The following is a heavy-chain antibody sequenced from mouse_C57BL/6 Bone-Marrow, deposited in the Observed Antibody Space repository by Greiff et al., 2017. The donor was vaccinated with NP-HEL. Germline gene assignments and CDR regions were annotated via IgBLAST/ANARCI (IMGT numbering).Heavy chain of an antibody. V-gene: IGHV1-61*01. Sequence: QVQLQQPGAELVRPGSSVKLSCKASGYTFTSYWMDWVKQRPGQGLEWIGNIYPSDSETHYNQKFKVKATLTVDKSSSTAYMQLSSLTSEDSAVYYCARGGTTVVPFAYWGQGTLVTVSA. J-gene: IGHJ3*01. CDR3: ARGGTTVVPFAY. D-gene: IGHD1-1*01. CDR2: IYPSDSET. CDR1: GYTFTSYW.